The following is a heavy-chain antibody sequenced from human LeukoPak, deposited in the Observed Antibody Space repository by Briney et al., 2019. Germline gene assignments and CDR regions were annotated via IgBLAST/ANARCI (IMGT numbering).Heavy chain of an antibody. V-gene: IGHV3-30-3*01. CDR2: ISYDGSNK. D-gene: IGHD2-15*01. CDR1: GFTFSSYA. Sequence: PGGSLRLSCAASGFTFSSYAMHWVRQAPGKGLEWVAVISYDGSNKYYADSVKGRFTISRDNSKNTLYLQMNGLRAEDTAVYYCARAPKLFNYFDYWGQGTLVTVSS. J-gene: IGHJ4*02. CDR3: ARAPKLFNYFDY.